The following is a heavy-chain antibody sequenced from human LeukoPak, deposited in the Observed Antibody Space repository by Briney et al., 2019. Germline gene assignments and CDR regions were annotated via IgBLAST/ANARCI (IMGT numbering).Heavy chain of an antibody. V-gene: IGHV3-53*01. CDR2: IYGGGST. J-gene: IGHJ4*02. CDR3: ARSDGIATAGPFDY. Sequence: GGSLRLSCAASGFTLNNAWMSWVRQAPGKGLEWVSVIYGGGSTYYADSVKGRFTISRDNSKNTLYLQMNTLRAEDTAVYYCARSDGIATAGPFDYWGQGTLVTVS. CDR1: GFTLNNAW. D-gene: IGHD6-13*01.